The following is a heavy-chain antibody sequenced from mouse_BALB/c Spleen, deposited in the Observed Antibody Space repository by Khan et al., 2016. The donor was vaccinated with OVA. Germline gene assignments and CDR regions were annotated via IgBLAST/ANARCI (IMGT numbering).Heavy chain of an antibody. D-gene: IGHD1-1*02. CDR2: IDPGTGYT. Sequence: VQLQESGAELAKPGASVKMSCKASGYTFTTYWMHWLKQRPGQGLEWIGYIDPGTGYTEYNQNFKDKATLTTDKSSSTAFMQLSSLTSEDSAVYYCARRGLLGVFVYWGQGSLVTVSA. J-gene: IGHJ3*01. V-gene: IGHV1-7*01. CDR1: GYTFTTYW. CDR3: ARRGLLGVFVY.